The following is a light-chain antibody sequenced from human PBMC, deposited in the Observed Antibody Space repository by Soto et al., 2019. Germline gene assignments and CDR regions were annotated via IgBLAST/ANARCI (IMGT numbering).Light chain of an antibody. CDR1: ETISTN. CDR2: GSS. Sequence: TQYPATLSVSPGERATLSCRATETISTNLAWFQRKPGQPPRLLIYGSSTRATGVPDRLSGSGSGAEFTLIISSLQSEDVALYYCQQYSNWPHAITFGQGTRLEIK. V-gene: IGKV3-15*01. J-gene: IGKJ5*01. CDR3: QQYSNWPHAIT.